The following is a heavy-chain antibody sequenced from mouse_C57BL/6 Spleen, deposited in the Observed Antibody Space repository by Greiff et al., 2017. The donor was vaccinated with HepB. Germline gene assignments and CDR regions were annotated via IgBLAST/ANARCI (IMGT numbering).Heavy chain of an antibody. V-gene: IGHV1-7*01. CDR2: INPSSGYT. D-gene: IGHD1-1*01. CDR1: GYTFTSYW. J-gene: IGHJ4*01. Sequence: VKLQESGAELAKPGASVKLSCKASGYTFTSYWMHWVKQRPGQGLEWIGYINPSSGYTKYNQKFKDKATLTADKSSSTAYMQLSSLTYEDSAVYYCARSGYYGSSYVYYYAMDYWGQGTSVTVSS. CDR3: ARSGYYGSSYVYYYAMDY.